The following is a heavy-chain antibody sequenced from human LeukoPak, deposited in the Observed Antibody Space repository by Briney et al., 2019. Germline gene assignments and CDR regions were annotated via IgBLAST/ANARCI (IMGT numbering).Heavy chain of an antibody. CDR1: GYTFSSYG. Sequence: ASVKVSCKASGYTFSSYGISWVRQAPGQGLEWMGWISAYNGNTNYAQKLQGRVTMTTDTSTSTAYMELRSLRSDDTAVYYCATDIVVVPAAKKFTNNYYGMDVWGQGTTVTVSS. D-gene: IGHD2-2*01. V-gene: IGHV1-18*01. J-gene: IGHJ6*02. CDR2: ISAYNGNT. CDR3: ATDIVVVPAAKKFTNNYYGMDV.